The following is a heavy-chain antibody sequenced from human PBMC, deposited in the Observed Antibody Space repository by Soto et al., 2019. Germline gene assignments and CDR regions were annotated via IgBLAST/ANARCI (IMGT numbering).Heavy chain of an antibody. CDR1: GFTFSSYA. V-gene: IGHV3-30-3*01. D-gene: IGHD6-13*01. J-gene: IGHJ6*02. CDR2: ISYDGSNK. CDR3: ARTGLYSSSWRSQNVELYYYYGMDV. Sequence: QVQLVESGGGVVQPGRSLRLSCAASGFTFSSYAMHWVRQAPGKGLEWVAVISYDGSNKYYADSVKGRFTISRDNSKNTLYLQMNSLRAEDTAVYYCARTGLYSSSWRSQNVELYYYYGMDVWGQGTTVTVSS.